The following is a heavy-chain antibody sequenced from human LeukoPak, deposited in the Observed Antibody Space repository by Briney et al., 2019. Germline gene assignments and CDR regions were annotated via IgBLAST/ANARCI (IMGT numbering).Heavy chain of an antibody. CDR2: IKSDGSSI. CDR1: GFTFSSYW. D-gene: IGHD1-7*01. V-gene: IGHV3-74*01. J-gene: IGHJ4*02. CDR3: ARASMWGITGTTDFDY. Sequence: GGSLRLSCAASGFTFSSYWMHWVRQAPGKGLVWVSRIKSDGSSISYADSVKGRFTISRDNSKDTLYLQMNSLRAEDTAVYYCARASMWGITGTTDFDYWGQGTLVTVSS.